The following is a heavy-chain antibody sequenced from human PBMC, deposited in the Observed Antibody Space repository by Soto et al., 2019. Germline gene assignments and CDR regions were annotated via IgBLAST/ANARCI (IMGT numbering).Heavy chain of an antibody. Sequence: LSLTCTVSGGSISSGGYYWSWIRQHPGKGLEWIGYIYYSGSTYYNPSLKSRVTISVDTSKNQFSLKLSSVTAADTAVYYCARGTYYYGSGSYYKGYYFDYWGQGTLVTVSP. CDR1: GGSISSGGYY. D-gene: IGHD3-10*01. CDR3: ARGTYYYGSGSYYKGYYFDY. J-gene: IGHJ4*02. CDR2: IYYSGST. V-gene: IGHV4-31*02.